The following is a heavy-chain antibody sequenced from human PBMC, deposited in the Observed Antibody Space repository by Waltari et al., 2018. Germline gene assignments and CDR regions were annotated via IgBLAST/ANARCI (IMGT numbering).Heavy chain of an antibody. CDR3: ASDTSGYIDY. CDR2: ISYDGSSK. V-gene: IGHV3-30-3*01. J-gene: IGHJ4*02. Sequence: QVQLVESGGGVVQPGRSLRLSCAAPGFTFSDYALHWVRQAPGKGLEWVAIISYDGSSKFYTDSVKGRFTISRDNSKNTLYLQMSSLRAEDTAVYYCASDTSGYIDYWGQGTLVTVSS. D-gene: IGHD3-22*01. CDR1: GFTFSDYA.